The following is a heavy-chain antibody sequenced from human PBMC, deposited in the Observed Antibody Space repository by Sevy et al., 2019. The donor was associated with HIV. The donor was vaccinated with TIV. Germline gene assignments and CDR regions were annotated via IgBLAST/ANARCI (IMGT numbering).Heavy chain of an antibody. Sequence: GGSLRLSCAASGFAFGDLYMDWVRQAPGKGLEWVGRIRNKPKSYTTEYAASVKGRFTISRDDSRNSLYLQMNSLKTEDTAEYYCAAVAANKGYFDIWGRGSLVTVSS. J-gene: IGHJ2*01. CDR1: GFAFGDLY. D-gene: IGHD6-19*01. CDR2: IRNKPKSYTT. CDR3: AAVAANKGYFDI. V-gene: IGHV3-72*01.